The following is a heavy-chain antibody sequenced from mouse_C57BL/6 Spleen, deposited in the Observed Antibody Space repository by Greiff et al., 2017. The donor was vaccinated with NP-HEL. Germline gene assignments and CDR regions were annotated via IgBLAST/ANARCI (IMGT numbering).Heavy chain of an antibody. CDR1: GYTFTDYN. CDR2: INPNNGGT. Sequence: VQLQQSGPELVKPGASVKIPCKASGYTFTDYNMDWVKQSHGKSLEWIGDINPNNGGTIYNQKFKGKATLTVDKSSSTAYMELRSLTSEDTAVYYCARGGYGNHLSVDFDVWGTGTTVTVSS. J-gene: IGHJ1*03. V-gene: IGHV1-18*01. D-gene: IGHD2-10*02. CDR3: ARGGYGNHLSVDFDV.